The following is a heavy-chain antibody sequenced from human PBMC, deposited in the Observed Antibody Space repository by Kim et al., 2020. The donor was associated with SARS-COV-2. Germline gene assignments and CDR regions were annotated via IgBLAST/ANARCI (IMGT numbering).Heavy chain of an antibody. CDR3: ARVWTHSGRDY. D-gene: IGHD3-3*01. J-gene: IGHJ4*02. CDR1: GFTFNSYS. Sequence: GGSLRLSCAASGFTFNSYSMNWVRQAPGKGLEWVATIKQDGSEKHYVDSVKGRFTVSRDNAKNSWYLEMNSLRAEDTAVYYCARVWTHSGRDYWGQGTLVTVSS. V-gene: IGHV3-7*03. CDR2: IKQDGSEK.